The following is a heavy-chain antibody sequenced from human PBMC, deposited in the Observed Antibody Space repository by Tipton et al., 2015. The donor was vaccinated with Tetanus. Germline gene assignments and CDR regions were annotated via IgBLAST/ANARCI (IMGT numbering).Heavy chain of an antibody. CDR2: IYYSGST. CDR3: ARDLTYSSSLSLGY. J-gene: IGHJ4*02. CDR1: GGSISSSSYY. D-gene: IGHD6-6*01. Sequence: LRLSCTVSGGSISSSSYYWSWIRQPPGKGLEWIGYIYYSGSTNYNPSLKSRVTISVDTSKNQFSLKLSSVTAADTAVYYCARDLTYSSSLSLGYWGQGTLVTVSS. V-gene: IGHV4-61*01.